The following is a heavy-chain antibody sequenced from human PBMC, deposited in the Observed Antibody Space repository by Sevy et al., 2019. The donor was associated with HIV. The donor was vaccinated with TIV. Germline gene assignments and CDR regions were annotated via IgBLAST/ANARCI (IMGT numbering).Heavy chain of an antibody. D-gene: IGHD5-18*01. CDR2: IYSGGST. CDR3: ARLQNSYGYSFYIDY. V-gene: IGHV3-53*01. Sequence: GGSLRLTCAASGFTVSSNYMSWVRQAPGKGLEWVSVIYSGGSTYYADSVKGRFTISRDNSKNTLYLQMNSLRAEDTAVYYCARLQNSYGYSFYIDYWAQGTLVTVSS. CDR1: GFTVSSNY. J-gene: IGHJ4*02.